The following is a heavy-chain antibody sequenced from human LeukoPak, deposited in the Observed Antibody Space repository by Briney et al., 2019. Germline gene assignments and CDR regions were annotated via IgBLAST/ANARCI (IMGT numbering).Heavy chain of an antibody. V-gene: IGHV4-34*01. CDR2: INHSGST. CDR3: ARNSGWYGVFDY. D-gene: IGHD6-19*01. CDR1: GFTFSSYE. Sequence: KPGGSLRLSCVASGFTFSSYEMNWVRQAPGKGLEWIGEINHSGSTNYNPSLKSRVTISVDTSKNQFSLKLSSVTAADTAVYYCARNSGWYGVFDYWGQGTLVTVSS. J-gene: IGHJ4*02.